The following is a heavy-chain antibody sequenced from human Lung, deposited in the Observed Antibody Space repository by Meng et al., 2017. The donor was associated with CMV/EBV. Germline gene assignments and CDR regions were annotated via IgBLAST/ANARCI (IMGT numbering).Heavy chain of an antibody. Sequence: GESLKISCGASGFTFSSYWMSWVRQAPGKGLEWVANIKQDGSEKYYVDSVKGRFTISRDNAKNSLYLQMNSLRAEDTAVYYCAREGVFGVVIAGYYGMDVWGQGTTVXVSS. J-gene: IGHJ6*02. V-gene: IGHV3-7*01. CDR1: GFTFSSYW. CDR3: AREGVFGVVIAGYYGMDV. CDR2: IKQDGSEK. D-gene: IGHD3-3*01.